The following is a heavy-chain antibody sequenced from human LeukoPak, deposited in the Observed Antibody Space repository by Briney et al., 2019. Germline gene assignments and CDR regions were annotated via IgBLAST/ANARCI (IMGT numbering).Heavy chain of an antibody. D-gene: IGHD6-13*01. Sequence: GGSLRLSCAASGFTFRSYTMNWVRQAPGKGLEWVANIKQDGSEKYYVDSVEGRFTISRDNAKNSLYLQMNSLRAEDTAVYYCAREISSWYRTEGRFDPWGQGTLVTVSS. CDR1: GFTFRSYT. V-gene: IGHV3-7*01. CDR3: AREISSWYRTEGRFDP. CDR2: IKQDGSEK. J-gene: IGHJ5*02.